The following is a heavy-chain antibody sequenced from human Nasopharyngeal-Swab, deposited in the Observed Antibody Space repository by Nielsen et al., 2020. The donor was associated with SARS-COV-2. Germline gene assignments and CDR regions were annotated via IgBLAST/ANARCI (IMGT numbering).Heavy chain of an antibody. CDR1: GFTFSNAW. D-gene: IGHD2-15*01. J-gene: IGHJ1*01. Sequence: GESLKISCAASGFTFSNAWMSWVRQAPGKGLEWVGRIKRKTDGGTTDYAAPVKGRFPISRDDSKNTLYLQMNSLKTEDTAVYYCTTEDIVVVVAGHEYFQHWGQGTLVTVSS. CDR3: TTEDIVVVVAGHEYFQH. V-gene: IGHV3-15*01. CDR2: IKRKTDGGTT.